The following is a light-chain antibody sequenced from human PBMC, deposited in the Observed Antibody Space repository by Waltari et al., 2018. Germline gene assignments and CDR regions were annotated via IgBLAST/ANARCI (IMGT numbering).Light chain of an antibody. V-gene: IGKV3-20*01. J-gene: IGKJ4*01. CDR1: QSVHNNY. CDR2: GAS. Sequence: EIVLTQSPGTLSWFPGERATLSCRASQSVHNNYLAWYQQKPGQAPRLLIYGASTRATAIPDRFSGSGSGTDFTLTISRLEPEDCAVYFCQQYARTPPTFGGGTKVEIK. CDR3: QQYARTPPT.